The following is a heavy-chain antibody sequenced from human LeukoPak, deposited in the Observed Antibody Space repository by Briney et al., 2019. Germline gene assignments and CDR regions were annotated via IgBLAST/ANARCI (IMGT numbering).Heavy chain of an antibody. CDR2: IYTSGST. Sequence: PSETLSLTCTVSGGSISSYYWSWIRQPAGKGLEWIGRIYTSGSTNYNPSLKSRVTMSVDTSKNQFSLKLSSVTAADTAVYYCASSSYYDILTGYPLFDYWGQGTLVTVSS. V-gene: IGHV4-4*07. D-gene: IGHD3-9*01. CDR3: ASSSYYDILTGYPLFDY. CDR1: GGSISSYY. J-gene: IGHJ4*02.